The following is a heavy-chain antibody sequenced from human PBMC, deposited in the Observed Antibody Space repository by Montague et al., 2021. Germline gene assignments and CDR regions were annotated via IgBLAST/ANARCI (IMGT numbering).Heavy chain of an antibody. CDR2: TFNTGSS. CDR1: GGSIRGNNYW. CDR3: ARSLYCIGGSCYSGSDP. J-gene: IGHJ5*02. D-gene: IGHD2-15*01. V-gene: IGHV4-39*01. Sequence: SETLSLTCTVSGGSIRGNNYWWACISHAKGKELVYVGTTFNTGSSYYSPSLKSRVTISVDTSKNQFSLSLSAVTAADTAVYYCARSLYCIGGSCYSGSDPWGQGTLVTVSS.